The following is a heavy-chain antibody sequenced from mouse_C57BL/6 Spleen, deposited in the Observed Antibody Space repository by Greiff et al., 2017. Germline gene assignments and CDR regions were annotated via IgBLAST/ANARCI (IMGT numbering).Heavy chain of an antibody. CDR2: IDPANGNT. CDR3: ATGISWYFDV. CDR1: GFNFKNTY. J-gene: IGHJ1*03. V-gene: IGHV14-3*01. Sequence: EVQLQQSVAELVRPGASVKLSCTASGFNFKNTYMHWVKQRPEQGLEWIGRIDPANGNTKYAPKFQGKATITADTSSNTAYLQLSSLTSEDTAIYYCATGISWYFDVWGTGTTLTVSS.